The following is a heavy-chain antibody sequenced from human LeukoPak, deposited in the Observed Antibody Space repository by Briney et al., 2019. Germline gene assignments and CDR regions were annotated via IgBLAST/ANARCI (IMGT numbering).Heavy chain of an antibody. D-gene: IGHD3-3*01. CDR2: IRSKAYGGTT. CDR1: GFTFGDYA. CDR3: TRAPLRITIFGVVIFSGDY. V-gene: IGHV3-49*04. Sequence: PGGSLRLSCTASGFTFGDYAMSWVRQAPGKGLEWVGFIRSKAYGGTTEYAASVKGRFTISRDDSKSIAYLQMNSLKTEDTAVYYCTRAPLRITIFGVVIFSGDYWGQGTLVTVSP. J-gene: IGHJ4*02.